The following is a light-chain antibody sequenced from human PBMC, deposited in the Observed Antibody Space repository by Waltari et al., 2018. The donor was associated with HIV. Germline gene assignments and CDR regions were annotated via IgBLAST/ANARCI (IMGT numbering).Light chain of an antibody. J-gene: IGLJ2*01. CDR3: STWDDSLNGVL. V-gene: IGLV1-44*01. CDR2: INN. CDR1: SSNIGSNT. Sequence: QSVLTQPPSASGTPGQRVTISCSGGSSNIGSNTVHWYQKPPGTAPKLLIYINNQRPSGVPDRFSGSKSGTSASLAISGLQSEDEADYYCSTWDDSLNGVLFGGGTKLTVL.